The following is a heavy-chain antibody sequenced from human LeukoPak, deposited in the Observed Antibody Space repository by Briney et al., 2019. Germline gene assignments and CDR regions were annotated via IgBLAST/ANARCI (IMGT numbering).Heavy chain of an antibody. CDR3: ARGAVPGGGYSPGLYYYYMDV. CDR1: GFTFSSYG. J-gene: IGHJ6*03. V-gene: IGHV4-34*01. Sequence: GSLRLSCAASGFTFSSYGMHWVRQPPGKGLEWIGEINHSGSTNYNPSLKSRVTISVDTSKNQFSLKLSSVTAADTAVYYCARGAVPGGGYSPGLYYYYMDVWGKGTTVPVSS. CDR2: INHSGST. D-gene: IGHD3-10*01.